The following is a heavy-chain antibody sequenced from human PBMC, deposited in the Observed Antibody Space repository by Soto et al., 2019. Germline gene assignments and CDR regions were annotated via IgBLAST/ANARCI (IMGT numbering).Heavy chain of an antibody. CDR2: IYYSGST. J-gene: IGHJ3*02. Sequence: SETLSLTCTVSGGSISSYYWSWIRQPPGKGLEWIGYIYYSGSTNYNPSLKSRVTISVDTSKNQFSLKLSSVTAADTAVYYCAKGWGGAFDIWGQGTMVT. CDR1: GGSISSYY. V-gene: IGHV4-59*01. CDR3: AKGWGGAFDI. D-gene: IGHD3-10*01.